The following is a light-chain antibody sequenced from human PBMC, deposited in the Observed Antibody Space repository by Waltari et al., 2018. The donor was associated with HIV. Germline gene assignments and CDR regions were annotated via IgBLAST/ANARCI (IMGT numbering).Light chain of an antibody. CDR2: GSS. CDR3: QQRNSPPFT. Sequence: DIQLTQSPSSLSASLGDRVTLACRASRTISTYLCWYQQKPGKAPKLLICGSSILQRGVPARFSGSGSGTDFTLTIMSLQTEDFATYYCQQRNSPPFTFGPGTKVDVK. J-gene: IGKJ3*01. CDR1: RTISTY. V-gene: IGKV1-39*01.